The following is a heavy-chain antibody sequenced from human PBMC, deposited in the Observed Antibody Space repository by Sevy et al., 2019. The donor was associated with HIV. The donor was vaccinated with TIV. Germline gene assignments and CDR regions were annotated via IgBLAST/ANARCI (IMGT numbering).Heavy chain of an antibody. V-gene: IGHV3-30*02. J-gene: IGHJ4*02. Sequence: GGSLRLSCAASGFTFSNYGMHWVRQVPGKGLEWVTFIRYDGRDKYYAASVKGRFTISRDDSKNTLYLQMDSLTPADTAIYYCAKDLAGPGRRYFDYWGQGTLVTVSS. CDR3: AKDLAGPGRRYFDY. CDR2: IRYDGRDK. CDR1: GFTFSNYG. D-gene: IGHD6-13*01.